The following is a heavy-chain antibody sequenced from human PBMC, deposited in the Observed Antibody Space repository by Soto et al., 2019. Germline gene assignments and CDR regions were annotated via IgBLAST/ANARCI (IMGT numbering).Heavy chain of an antibody. CDR2: ISRDGSNR. Sequence: PWGPLRLSCKASGFIFSRYAIHWGRQAPGKGLEWLAVISRDGSNRYYLDSVKGRFTISRDNSKNTLYLQMNSLREDDTALYYCARSRSGAVADSFDFWGQGTLVTVSS. D-gene: IGHD3-10*01. J-gene: IGHJ4*02. CDR1: GFIFSRYA. V-gene: IGHV3-30*04. CDR3: ARSRSGAVADSFDF.